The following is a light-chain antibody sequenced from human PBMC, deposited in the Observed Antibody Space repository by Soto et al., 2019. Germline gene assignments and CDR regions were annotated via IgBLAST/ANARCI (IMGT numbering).Light chain of an antibody. CDR2: DAS. CDR1: QDISNY. CDR3: QQYDNLPFT. Sequence: IQMTQSPSSLSASVGDRVTITCQASQDISNYLNWYQQKPGKAPKLLIYDASNLETGVPSRFSGSGSGTDFTFTISSLQPEDIATYYCQQYDNLPFTFGPGTKVDI. V-gene: IGKV1-33*01. J-gene: IGKJ3*01.